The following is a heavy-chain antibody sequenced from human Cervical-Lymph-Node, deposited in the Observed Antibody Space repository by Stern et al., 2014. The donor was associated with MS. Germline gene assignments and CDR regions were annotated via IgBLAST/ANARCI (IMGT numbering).Heavy chain of an antibody. CDR3: ARGVVSNRAAATLHNLFDP. J-gene: IGHJ5*02. CDR1: GGTFSSSYA. CDR2: IIPILGLP. V-gene: IGHV1-69*09. Sequence: VQLVESGAEVKKPGSSVNVSCKASGGTFSSSYAITWMRQAPGQGLEWMGRIIPILGLPNYAQKFQDRVTITADASTSTAYMELRSLRSEDTAVYYCARGVVSNRAAATLHNLFDPWGQGTLVTVSS. D-gene: IGHD2-15*01.